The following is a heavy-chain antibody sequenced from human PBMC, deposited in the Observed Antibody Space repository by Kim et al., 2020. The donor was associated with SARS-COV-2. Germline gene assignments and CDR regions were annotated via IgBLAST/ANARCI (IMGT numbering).Heavy chain of an antibody. CDR2: ISSSGSTI. J-gene: IGHJ4*02. D-gene: IGHD6-13*01. Sequence: GGSLRLSCAASGFTFSSYEMNWVRQAPGKGLEWVSYISSSGSTIYYADSVKGRFTISRDNAKNSLYLQMNSLRAEDTAVYYCARDHNSRQYPPAIDYWGQGTLVTVSS. V-gene: IGHV3-48*03. CDR1: GFTFSSYE. CDR3: ARDHNSRQYPPAIDY.